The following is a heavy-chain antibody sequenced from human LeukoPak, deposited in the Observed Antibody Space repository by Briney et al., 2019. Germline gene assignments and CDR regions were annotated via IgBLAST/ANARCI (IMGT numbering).Heavy chain of an antibody. Sequence: PSETLSLTCTVSGGSISSYYWSWIRQPPGKGLEWIGYIYYSGSTNYNPSLKSRVTISVDTSKNQFSLKLSSVTAADTAVYFRASIYYGSGSSWSGPRYFQHWGQGTLVTVSS. CDR1: GGSISSYY. J-gene: IGHJ1*01. D-gene: IGHD3-10*01. CDR3: ASIYYGSGSSWSGPRYFQH. V-gene: IGHV4-59*01. CDR2: IYYSGST.